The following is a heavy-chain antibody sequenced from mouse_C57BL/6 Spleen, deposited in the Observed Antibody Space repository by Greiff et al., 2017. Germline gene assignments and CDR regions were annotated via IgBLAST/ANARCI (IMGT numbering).Heavy chain of an antibody. CDR3: ARGGNYPFYYAMDY. V-gene: IGHV5-17*01. CDR2: ISSGSSTI. J-gene: IGHJ4*01. D-gene: IGHD2-1*01. Sequence: EVKVVESGGGLVKPGGSLKLSCAASGFTFSDYGMHWVRQAPEKGLEWVAYISSGSSTIYYADTVKGRFTISRYNAKNTLFLQMTSLRSEDTAMYYCARGGNYPFYYAMDYWGKGTSVTVSS. CDR1: GFTFSDYG.